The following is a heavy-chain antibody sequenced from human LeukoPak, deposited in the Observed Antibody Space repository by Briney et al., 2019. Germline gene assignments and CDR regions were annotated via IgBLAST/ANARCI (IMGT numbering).Heavy chain of an antibody. CDR1: GLAFSDDD. J-gene: IGHJ3*02. CDR3: ARTSKVTSVMGI. V-gene: IGHV3-13*04. D-gene: IGHD3-16*01. Sequence: PGGSLRLSCAASGLAFSDDDLHGVRQVTGQGLEWVSAINTAGNTFYPGSLRGRFTISRENAKNSLYLQMNNVRVGGTARYYCARTSKVTSVMGIWGQGTMVTVSS. CDR2: INTAGNT.